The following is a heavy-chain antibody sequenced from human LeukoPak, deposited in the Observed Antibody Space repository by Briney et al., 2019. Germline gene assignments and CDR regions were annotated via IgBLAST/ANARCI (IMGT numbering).Heavy chain of an antibody. V-gene: IGHV1-69*13. CDR1: GGTFSSYA. D-gene: IGHD2-8*01. CDR2: IIPIFGTA. CDR3: ARVDGAGCTNGVCYKGHYYYYYGMDV. J-gene: IGHJ6*02. Sequence: SVKVSCKASGGTFSSYAISWVRQAPGQGLERMGGIIPIFGTANYAQKFQGRVTITADESTSTAYMELSSLRSEDTAVYYCARVDGAGCTNGVCYKGHYYYYYGMDVWGQGTTVTVSS.